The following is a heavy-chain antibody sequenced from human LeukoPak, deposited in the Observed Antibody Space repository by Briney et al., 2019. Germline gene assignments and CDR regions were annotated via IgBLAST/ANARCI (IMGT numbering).Heavy chain of an antibody. CDR2: ISGRDDST. D-gene: IGHD3-9*01. CDR3: ARRYPLDAFDI. V-gene: IGHV3-23*01. J-gene: IGHJ3*02. CDR1: GFTFSSYA. Sequence: GGSLRLSCAASGFTFSSYAMSWVRQAPGKGLEWVSAISGRDDSTYYADSVKGRFTISRDNAKNSLYLQMNSLRAEDTAVYYCARRYPLDAFDIWGQGTMVTVSS.